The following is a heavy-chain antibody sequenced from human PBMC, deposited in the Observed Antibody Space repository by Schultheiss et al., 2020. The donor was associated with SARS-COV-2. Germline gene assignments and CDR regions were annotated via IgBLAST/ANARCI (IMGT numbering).Heavy chain of an antibody. J-gene: IGHJ4*02. CDR1: GGSFSGYY. CDR3: ASDPLICSGGSCYPSHFDY. Sequence: SETLSLTCAVSGGSFSGYYWSWIRQPPGKGLEWIGEIYHSGSTNYNPSLKSRVTISVDTSKNQFSLKLSSVTAADTAVYYCASDPLICSGGSCYPSHFDYWGQGTLVTVSS. V-gene: IGHV4-34*01. D-gene: IGHD2-15*01. CDR2: IYHSGST.